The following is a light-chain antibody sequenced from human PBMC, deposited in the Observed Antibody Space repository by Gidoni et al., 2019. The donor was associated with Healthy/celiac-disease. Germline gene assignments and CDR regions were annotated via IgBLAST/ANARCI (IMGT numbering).Light chain of an antibody. Sequence: DIQMTPSPSTLSASVGDRVTITCRASQRISSWLAWYQQKPGKAPKLLIYKASSFESGVPSRFSGGGSGTKFTLTISSLQPDDFAAYYCQQYNSYSYTFGQGTKLEIK. CDR1: QRISSW. J-gene: IGKJ2*01. V-gene: IGKV1-5*03. CDR2: KAS. CDR3: QQYNSYSYT.